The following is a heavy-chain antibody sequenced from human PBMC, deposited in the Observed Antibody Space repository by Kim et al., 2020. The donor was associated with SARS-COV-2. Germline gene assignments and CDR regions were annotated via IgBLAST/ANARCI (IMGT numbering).Heavy chain of an antibody. CDR3: ARDHREREMVLLWFWEVYYYGMDV. CDR2: ISSSSSYI. V-gene: IGHV3-21*01. J-gene: IGHJ6*02. CDR1: GFTFSSYS. D-gene: IGHD3-10*01. Sequence: GGSLRLSCAASGFTFSSYSMNWVRQAPGKGLEWVSSISSSSSYIYYADSVKGRFTISRDNAKNSLYLQMNSLRAEDTAVYYCARDHREREMVLLWFWEVYYYGMDVWGQGTTVTVSS.